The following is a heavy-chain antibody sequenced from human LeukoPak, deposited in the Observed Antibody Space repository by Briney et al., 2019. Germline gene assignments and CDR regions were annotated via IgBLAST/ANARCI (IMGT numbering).Heavy chain of an antibody. D-gene: IGHD3-22*01. CDR2: ISVSGDSA. V-gene: IGHV3-23*01. J-gene: IGHJ4*02. Sequence: GGSLRLSCAASGFTFTSCAVSWVRQAPGKGLEWVSGISVSGDSANYADSVKGRFTISRDNSKNKLFLQMNSLRAEDTAVYYCAKWTRDFNYDDSSGYFDYWGQGTLVTVSS. CDR3: AKWTRDFNYDDSSGYFDY. CDR1: GFTFTSCA.